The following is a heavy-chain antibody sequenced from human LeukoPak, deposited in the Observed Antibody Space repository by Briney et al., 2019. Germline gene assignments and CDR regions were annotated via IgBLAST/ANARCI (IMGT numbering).Heavy chain of an antibody. J-gene: IGHJ4*02. CDR2: IKQDESEK. D-gene: IGHD2-2*01. CDR3: ARALDSSSSRYQAFEE. CDR1: GFTFSNYW. V-gene: IGHV3-7*01. Sequence: GGSLRLSCSASGFTFSNYWMSWVCQAPGKRLEWVANIKQDESEKYYVDSVKGRFTISRDNAKSSLYLQMNSLRAEDTAVYYCARALDSSSSRYQAFEEWGQGTLVTVSS.